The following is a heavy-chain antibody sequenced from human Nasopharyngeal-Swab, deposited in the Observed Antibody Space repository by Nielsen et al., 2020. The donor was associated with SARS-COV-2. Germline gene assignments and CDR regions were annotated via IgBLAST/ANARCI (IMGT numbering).Heavy chain of an antibody. J-gene: IGHJ4*02. D-gene: IGHD3-3*01. CDR1: GGSFSGYY. V-gene: IGHV4-34*01. CDR3: ARGGRGISGVVTNFDY. Sequence: GSLRLSCAVYGGSFSGYYWSWIRQPPGKGLEWIGEINHSGSTNYNPSLKSRVTISVDTSKNQFSLKLSSVTAADTAVYYCARGGRGISGVVTNFDYWGQGTLVTVSS. CDR2: INHSGST.